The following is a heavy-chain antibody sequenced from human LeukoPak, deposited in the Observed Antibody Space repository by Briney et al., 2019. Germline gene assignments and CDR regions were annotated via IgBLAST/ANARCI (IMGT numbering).Heavy chain of an antibody. V-gene: IGHV1-18*01. D-gene: IGHD3-16*01. Sequence: ASVKVSCKASGYTFTSSGISWVRRAPGQGLEWMGWISGYNGETNYVQKFLGRVTMTIDSSTSTAYMELRSLRSDDTAVYYCAREEGGNYYYTDVWGKGTTVTVSS. CDR2: ISGYNGET. CDR1: GYTFTSSG. J-gene: IGHJ6*03. CDR3: AREEGGNYYYTDV.